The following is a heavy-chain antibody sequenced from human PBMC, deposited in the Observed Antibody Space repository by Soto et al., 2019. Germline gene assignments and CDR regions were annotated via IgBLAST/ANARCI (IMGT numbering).Heavy chain of an antibody. Sequence: ASVKVSCKASGYTFTGYYMHWVRQAPGQGLEWMGWINPNSGGTNYAQKFQGWVTMTRDTSISTAYMELSWLRSDDTAVYYCARDKKLIYDSSGYYHDAFDYWGHGTLVTVSS. J-gene: IGHJ4*01. V-gene: IGHV1-2*04. CDR3: ARDKKLIYDSSGYYHDAFDY. D-gene: IGHD3-22*01. CDR2: INPNSGGT. CDR1: GYTFTGYY.